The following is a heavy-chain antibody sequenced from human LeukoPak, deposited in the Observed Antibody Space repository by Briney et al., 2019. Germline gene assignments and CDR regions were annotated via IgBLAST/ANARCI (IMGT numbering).Heavy chain of an antibody. V-gene: IGHV4-59*01. CDR3: ARIANNGYYLFDY. J-gene: IGHJ4*01. CDR1: GGSISNYY. Sequence: SETLSLTRTVSGGSISNYYWSWIRQPPGKGLGWVGYIYYSGSTNYNPSLKSRVTISIDTPKNQFSRKVSSLTAADTAVYFCARIANNGYYLFDYWGHRILVTVSS. CDR2: IYYSGST. D-gene: IGHD3-22*01.